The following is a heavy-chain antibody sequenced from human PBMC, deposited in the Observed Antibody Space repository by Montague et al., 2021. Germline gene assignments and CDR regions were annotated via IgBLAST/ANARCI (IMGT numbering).Heavy chain of an antibody. CDR1: GDSLSSVGYS. J-gene: IGHJ4*02. CDR2: MYYSGST. D-gene: IGHD6-13*01. Sequence: TLSLTCTVSGDSLSSVGYSWTWIRQHPGKGLEWIGYMYYSGSTYYNPSLKSRVTISGDTSKNRFSLRLTSVTAADTAVYYCARGRLATGDFDYWGQGT. CDR3: ARGRLATGDFDY. V-gene: IGHV4-31*03.